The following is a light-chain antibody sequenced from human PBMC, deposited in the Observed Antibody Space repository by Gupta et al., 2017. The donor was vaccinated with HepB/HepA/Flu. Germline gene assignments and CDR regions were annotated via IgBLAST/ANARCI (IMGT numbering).Light chain of an antibody. V-gene: IGLV3-19*01. Sequence: SSELTQDPAVSVALGQTVRITCQGDSLRSYYASWYQQKPGQAPVLVIYGKNNRPSGIPDRFSGPSSGKTDSLTINGAQAEDEADYYCHSTDSSGNHPVFGGGTKLTVL. CDR3: HSTDSSGNHPV. CDR2: GKN. J-gene: IGLJ3*02. CDR1: SLRSYY.